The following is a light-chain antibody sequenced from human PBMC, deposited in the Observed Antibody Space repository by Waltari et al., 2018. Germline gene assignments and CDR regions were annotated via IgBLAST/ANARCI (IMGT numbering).Light chain of an antibody. CDR2: DAS. CDR1: QSVSSY. Sequence: EIVLTQSPATLSLSPGERATLSCRASQSVSSYLAWYQQKPGQAPRLLIFDASKRATGIPARFSGSGSGTDFTLTISSLEPEDIAVYYCQQRSNWPPIFTFGPGTKVDIK. J-gene: IGKJ3*01. V-gene: IGKV3-11*01. CDR3: QQRSNWPPIFT.